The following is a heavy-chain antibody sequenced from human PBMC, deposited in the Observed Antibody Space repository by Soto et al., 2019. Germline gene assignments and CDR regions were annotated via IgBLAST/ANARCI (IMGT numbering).Heavy chain of an antibody. J-gene: IGHJ4*02. V-gene: IGHV3-9*01. D-gene: IGHD3-10*01. CDR3: LQDAHNGSIDD. Sequence: VQVVASGGGLVQPGRSLRLSCSVSGFRFEQYVMHWVRQGPGQGLECVSTVSPTGDTVAYADSVEGRFTVSRDNAKNSLYLQMNSLKGDDTAFYYCLQDAHNGSIDDWGQGTLGTVSS. CDR2: VSPTGDTV. CDR1: GFRFEQYV.